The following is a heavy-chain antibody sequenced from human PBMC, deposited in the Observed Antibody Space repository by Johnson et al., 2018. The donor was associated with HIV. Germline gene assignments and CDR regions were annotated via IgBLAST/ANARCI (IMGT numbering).Heavy chain of an antibody. CDR3: ASGEDYGGNYGALDI. J-gene: IGHJ3*02. CDR1: GFTFSSYG. CDR2: IWYDGSNK. D-gene: IGHD4-23*01. Sequence: QVQLVESGGGVVQPGRSLRLSCAASGFTFSSYGMHWVRQAPGKGLEWVAVIWYDGSNKYYADSVKGRFTISRDNSKNTPYLQVNGLRVEDTAGFYGASGEDYGGNYGALDIWGQGTMVTVSS. V-gene: IGHV3-33*01.